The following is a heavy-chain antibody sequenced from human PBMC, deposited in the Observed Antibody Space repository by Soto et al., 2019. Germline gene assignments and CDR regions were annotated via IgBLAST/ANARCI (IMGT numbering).Heavy chain of an antibody. CDR1: GFTFSSYW. Sequence: EVQLVESGGGLVQPGGSLRLSCAASGFTFSSYWMIWVRQAPGKGLEWVANIKQDGSEKYYVDSVKGRFTISRDNAKNXLYLQMNSLRAEDTAVYYCATGGYYDSSGYYPLGHWGQGTLVTVSS. J-gene: IGHJ4*02. D-gene: IGHD3-22*01. V-gene: IGHV3-7*02. CDR2: IKQDGSEK. CDR3: ATGGYYDSSGYYPLGH.